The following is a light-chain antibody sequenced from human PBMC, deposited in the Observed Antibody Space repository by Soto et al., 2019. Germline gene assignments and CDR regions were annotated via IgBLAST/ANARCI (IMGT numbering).Light chain of an antibody. CDR2: EGS. CDR1: SSDVGGYNY. Sequence: QSALTQPASVSGSPGQSITISCTGTSSDVGGYNYVSWYQHHPGKAPKPVIYEGSNRPSGVSNRFYGSKSGNTASLTISGLQAEYEGHYYCGSYSSTSTVVCGGGSQPTVL. J-gene: IGLJ7*01. CDR3: GSYSSTSTVV. V-gene: IGLV2-14*01.